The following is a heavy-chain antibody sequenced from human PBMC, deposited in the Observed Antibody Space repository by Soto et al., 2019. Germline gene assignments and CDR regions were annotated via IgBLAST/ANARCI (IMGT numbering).Heavy chain of an antibody. CDR3: VRDTAYCSGGTCYSSHDMDV. V-gene: IGHV3-30*04. CDR1: GFTFSSYA. D-gene: IGHD2-15*01. Sequence: GGSLRLSCAASGFTFSSYAMHWVRQAPGKGLEWVAVISYDGRNKYYADSVKGRFTISGDNSKNTLYLEMNSLRVEDTAVYHCVRDTAYCSGGTCYSSHDMDVWGQGTTVTVSS. J-gene: IGHJ6*02. CDR2: ISYDGRNK.